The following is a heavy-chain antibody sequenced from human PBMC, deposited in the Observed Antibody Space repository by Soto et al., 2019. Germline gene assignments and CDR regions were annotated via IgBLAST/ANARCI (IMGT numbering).Heavy chain of an antibody. Sequence: GESLKISCKGSGYSFTSYWISWVRQMPGKGLEWMGRIDPSDSYTNYSPSFQGHVTISADKSISTAYLQWSSLKASDTAMYYCARHEGELLPNDAFDIWGQGTMVTVSS. CDR2: IDPSDSYT. CDR1: GYSFTSYW. J-gene: IGHJ3*02. D-gene: IGHD1-26*01. CDR3: ARHEGELLPNDAFDI. V-gene: IGHV5-10-1*01.